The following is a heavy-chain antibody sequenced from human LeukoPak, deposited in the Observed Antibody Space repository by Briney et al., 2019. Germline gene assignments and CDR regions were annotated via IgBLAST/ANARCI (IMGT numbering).Heavy chain of an antibody. CDR1: GYTFTGYY. Sequence: ASVKVSCKASGYTFTGYYMHWVRQDPGQGLEWMGWINPNSGGTNYAQKFQGRVTMTRDTPISTAYMELSRLRSDDTAVYYCARGASSNYYYMDVWGKGTTVTVSS. CDR2: INPNSGGT. V-gene: IGHV1-2*02. J-gene: IGHJ6*03. CDR3: ARGASSNYYYMDV.